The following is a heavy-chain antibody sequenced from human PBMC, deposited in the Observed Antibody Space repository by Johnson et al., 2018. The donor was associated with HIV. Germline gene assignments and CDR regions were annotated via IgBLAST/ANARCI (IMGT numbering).Heavy chain of an antibody. Sequence: QVQLVESGGGLVQPGGSLRLSCAASGFTFSSYGIHWVRQAPGKGLEWVAFIRYDGTNKYYADSVKGRFTISRDNSKNTLYLQMNSLRAEDTAVYYCASVPMIVVLDGAFDIWGQGTMVTVSS. D-gene: IGHD3-22*01. CDR1: GFTFSSYG. CDR2: IRYDGTNK. J-gene: IGHJ3*02. V-gene: IGHV3-30*02. CDR3: ASVPMIVVLDGAFDI.